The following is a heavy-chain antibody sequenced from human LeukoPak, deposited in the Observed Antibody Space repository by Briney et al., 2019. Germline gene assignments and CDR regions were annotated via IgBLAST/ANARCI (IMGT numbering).Heavy chain of an antibody. CDR1: GITFRSYG. D-gene: IGHD3-10*01. V-gene: IGHV3-7*03. CDR2: IKPDGSGK. J-gene: IGHJ5*02. CDR3: VRGSSGTVVRGVSWAWFDP. Sequence: GGSLRLSCAASGITFRSYGMHWVRQAPGKGLEWVANIKPDGSGKYFVDSVRGRFTISRDNVKNSLYLQMNSLRAEDTAVYYCVRGSSGTVVRGVSWAWFDPWGQGTLVTVSS.